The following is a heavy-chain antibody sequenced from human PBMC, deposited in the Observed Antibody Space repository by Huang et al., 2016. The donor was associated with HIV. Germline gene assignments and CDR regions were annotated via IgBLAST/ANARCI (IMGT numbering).Heavy chain of an antibody. J-gene: IGHJ4*02. D-gene: IGHD3-22*01. CDR1: GGTFSSYA. CDR2: SSPSFGTT. CDR3: ARARGYYDSSVSYYFDY. Sequence: QVQLVQSGAEVKKPGSSVKVSCKASGGTFSSYAISWVRQAPGQGIEWMGGSSPSFGTTNYAQKVQGRVTITADESTSTAYMELSSLRSEDTAVYYCARARGYYDSSVSYYFDYWGQGTLVTVSS. V-gene: IGHV1-69*13.